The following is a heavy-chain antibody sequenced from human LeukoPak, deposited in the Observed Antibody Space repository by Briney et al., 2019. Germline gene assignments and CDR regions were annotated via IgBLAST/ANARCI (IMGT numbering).Heavy chain of an antibody. Sequence: SETLSLTCTVSGGSISSYYWSWIRQPPGKGLEWIGYIYYSVSTNYNPSLKSRVTISVDTSKNQFSLKLSSVTAADTAVYYCARVMRDYDILTGYSPDAFDIWGQGTMVTVSS. CDR3: ARVMRDYDILTGYSPDAFDI. D-gene: IGHD3-9*01. CDR1: GGSISSYY. V-gene: IGHV4-59*01. CDR2: IYYSVST. J-gene: IGHJ3*02.